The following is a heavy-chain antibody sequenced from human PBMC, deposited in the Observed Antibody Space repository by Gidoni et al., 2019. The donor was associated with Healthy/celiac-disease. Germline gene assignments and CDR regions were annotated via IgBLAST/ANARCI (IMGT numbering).Heavy chain of an antibody. V-gene: IGHV3-21*01. J-gene: IGHJ6*02. D-gene: IGHD4-17*01. Sequence: EVQLVESGGGLVKPGGSLRLSCAASGFTFSSYSMNWVRQAPGKGLEWVSSISSSSSYIYYADSVKGRFTISRDNAKNSLYLQMNSLRAEDTAVYYCARVSEARPDYGDYPPFYYYYGMDVWGQGTTVTVSS. CDR2: ISSSSSYI. CDR1: GFTFSSYS. CDR3: ARVSEARPDYGDYPPFYYYYGMDV.